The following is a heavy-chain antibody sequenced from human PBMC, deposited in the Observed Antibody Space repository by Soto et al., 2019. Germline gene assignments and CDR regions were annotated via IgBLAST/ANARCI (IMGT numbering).Heavy chain of an antibody. CDR3: AGGYPSRLDWFDP. D-gene: IGHD5-12*01. J-gene: IGHJ5*02. V-gene: IGHV1-69*13. CDR2: IIPIFGTA. Sequence: GASVKVSCKASGGTFSSYAISWVRQAPGQGLEWMGGIIPIFGTASYAQKFQGRVTITADESTSTAYMELSSLRSEDTAVYYCAGGYPSRLDWFDPWGQGTLVTVSS. CDR1: GGTFSSYA.